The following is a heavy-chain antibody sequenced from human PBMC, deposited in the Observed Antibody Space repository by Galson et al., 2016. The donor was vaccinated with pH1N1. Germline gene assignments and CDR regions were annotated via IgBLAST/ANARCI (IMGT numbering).Heavy chain of an antibody. CDR1: GYSFTSYW. CDR3: ARIGSDDPIYYYYMDV. Sequence: QSGAEVKKPGESLKISCEGSGYSFTSYWIAWVRQMPGKGLEWMGIIYPGDSDTRYSPSFQGQVTISADKSINTAYLQWSSLKASDTAMYYCARIGSDDPIYYYYMDVWGKGTTVTVSS. V-gene: IGHV5-51*01. CDR2: IYPGDSDT. D-gene: IGHD2-21*01. J-gene: IGHJ6*03.